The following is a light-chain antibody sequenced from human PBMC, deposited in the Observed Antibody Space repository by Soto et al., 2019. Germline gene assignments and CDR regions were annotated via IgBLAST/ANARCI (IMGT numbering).Light chain of an antibody. J-gene: IGKJ1*01. CDR1: QSVSSN. CDR2: GAS. Sequence: EIVMTQYPATLSVSPGERATLSCRASQSVSSNLAWYQQKPGQAPRLLIYGASTRATGIPARFSGSGSGTEFTLTISSLQSEDFAVYYCQQYNNWPFPSWTVGQGTKVEIK. V-gene: IGKV3-15*01. CDR3: QQYNNWPFPSWT.